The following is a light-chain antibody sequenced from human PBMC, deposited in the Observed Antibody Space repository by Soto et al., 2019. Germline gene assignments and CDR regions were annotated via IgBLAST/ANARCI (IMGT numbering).Light chain of an antibody. CDR1: RNITFW. V-gene: IGKV1-5*01. J-gene: IGKJ4*01. Sequence: DIQMTQSPSTLSASVGDRVTITCRASRNITFWLAWYQQKPGKAPKVLIYEASNLESVVPSRFSGSGSGTEFTLTISSLQPDDFATYYCQEYSRDFGGGTRVEIK. CDR2: EAS. CDR3: QEYSRD.